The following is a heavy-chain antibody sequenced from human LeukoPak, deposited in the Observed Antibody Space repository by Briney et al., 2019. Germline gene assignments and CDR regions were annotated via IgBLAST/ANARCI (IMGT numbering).Heavy chain of an antibody. V-gene: IGHV3-33*01. CDR1: GFTFSSYG. J-gene: IGHJ4*02. CDR2: IWYDGSNK. Sequence: PGRSLRLSCAASGFTFSSYGMHWVRQAPGKGLEWVAVIWYDGSNKYYADSVKGRFTISRDNSKNTLYLQMNSLRAEDTAVYYCARAESDPGCFGYWGQGTLVTVSS. CDR3: ARAESDPGCFGY. D-gene: IGHD3-9*01.